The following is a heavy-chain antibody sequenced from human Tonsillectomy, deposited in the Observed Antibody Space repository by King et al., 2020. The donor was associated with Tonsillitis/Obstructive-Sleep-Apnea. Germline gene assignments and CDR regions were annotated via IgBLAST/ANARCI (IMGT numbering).Heavy chain of an antibody. CDR3: ARGGIAVFNWFDP. CDR1: GGSFSGYY. J-gene: IGHJ5*02. D-gene: IGHD6-19*01. Sequence: VQLQQWGAGLLKPSETLSLTCAVYGGSFSGYYWSWIRQPPGKGLEWIGEIHHTGGTNYNPSPKSRVTISEDTSKNQLSLKLTSVTAADTAVYYCARGGIAVFNWFDPWGQGTLVTVSS. CDR2: IHHTGGT. V-gene: IGHV4-34*01.